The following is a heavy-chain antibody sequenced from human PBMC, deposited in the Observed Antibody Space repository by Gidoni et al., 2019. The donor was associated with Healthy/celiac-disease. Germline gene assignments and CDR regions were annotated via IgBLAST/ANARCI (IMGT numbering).Heavy chain of an antibody. D-gene: IGHD3-10*01. Sequence: EVQLLESGGGLVQPGGSMRLSCAASGFTFSSYDMSWVRQAPGKGLGWVSAISGSGGSTYYTDSVKGRFTISRDKSKNTLYLQMNSLRAEDTAVYYCAKQIYYYGSGSYLDYWGQGTLVTVSS. CDR3: AKQIYYYGSGSYLDY. V-gene: IGHV3-23*01. CDR2: ISGSGGST. CDR1: GFTFSSYD. J-gene: IGHJ4*02.